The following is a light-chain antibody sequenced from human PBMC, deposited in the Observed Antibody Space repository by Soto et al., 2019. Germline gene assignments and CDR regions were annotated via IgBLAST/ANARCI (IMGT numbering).Light chain of an antibody. V-gene: IGLV2-8*01. J-gene: IGLJ2*01. CDR2: EVN. CDR3: SSYAGYSNLV. Sequence: QSVLTQPPSASGSPGQSVTISCTGTRSDVGDYNYVSWYQQHPGKAPKLMIYEVNTRPSGVPDRVSGSKSGNTASLTVSGLQAEDEADYYCSSYAGYSNLVFGGGTKLTVL. CDR1: RSDVGDYNY.